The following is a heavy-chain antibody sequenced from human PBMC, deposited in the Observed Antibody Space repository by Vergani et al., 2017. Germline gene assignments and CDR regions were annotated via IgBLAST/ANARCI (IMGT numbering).Heavy chain of an antibody. J-gene: IGHJ6*02. V-gene: IGHV5-51*01. Sequence: EVQLVQSGAEVKKPGESLKISCKGSGYSFTSYWIGWVRQMPGKGLEWMGIIYPVDSDTRYSPSFQGQVTISADKSISTAYLQWSSLKASDTAMYYCARQGHYYDSSGYYYGMDVWGQGTTVTVSS. D-gene: IGHD3-22*01. CDR2: IYPVDSDT. CDR3: ARQGHYYDSSGYYYGMDV. CDR1: GYSFTSYW.